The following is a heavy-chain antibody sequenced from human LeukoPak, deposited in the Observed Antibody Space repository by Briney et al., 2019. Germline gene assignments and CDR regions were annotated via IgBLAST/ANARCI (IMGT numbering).Heavy chain of an antibody. V-gene: IGHV3-30*04. CDR1: GFTFSSYA. CDR2: ISYDGSNK. CDR3: ARAVVPAAIWRAFDI. D-gene: IGHD2-2*01. Sequence: GGSLRLSCAASGFTFSSYAMHWVRQAPGKGLERVAVISYDGSNKYYADSVKGRFTISRDNSKNTLYLQMNSLRAEDTAVYYCARAVVPAAIWRAFDIWGQGTMVTVSS. J-gene: IGHJ3*02.